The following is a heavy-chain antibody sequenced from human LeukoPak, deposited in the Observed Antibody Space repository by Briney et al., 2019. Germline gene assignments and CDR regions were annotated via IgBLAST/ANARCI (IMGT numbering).Heavy chain of an antibody. V-gene: IGHV3-11*06. Sequence: GGSLRLSCAASGFTFSDSYMSWIRQAPGKGLEWVSSISSSSSYIYYADSVKGRFTISRDNAKNSLYLQMNSLRAEDTAVYYCARDQYCSGGSCGHDYWGQGTLVTVSS. CDR1: GFTFSDSY. CDR3: ARDQYCSGGSCGHDY. CDR2: ISSSSSYI. J-gene: IGHJ4*02. D-gene: IGHD2-15*01.